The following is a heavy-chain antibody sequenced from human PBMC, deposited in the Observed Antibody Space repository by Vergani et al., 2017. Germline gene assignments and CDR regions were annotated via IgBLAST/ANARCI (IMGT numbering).Heavy chain of an antibody. J-gene: IGHJ6*03. CDR2: IYSGGST. CDR3: ARVLVTWNLQDEDYYYYXMDV. CDR1: GFTVSSNY. D-gene: IGHD1-7*01. Sequence: EVQLVESGGGLIQPGGSLRLSCAASGFTVSSNYMSWVRQAPGKGLEWVSVIYSGGSTYYADAVKGRFTISRDNAKNTLYLQMNSLRAEDTAVYYCARVLVTWNLQDEDYYYYXMDVWGKGTTVTVSS. V-gene: IGHV3-53*01.